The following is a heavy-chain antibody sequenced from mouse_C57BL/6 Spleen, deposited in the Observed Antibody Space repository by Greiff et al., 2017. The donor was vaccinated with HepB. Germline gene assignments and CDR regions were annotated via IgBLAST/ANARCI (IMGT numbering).Heavy chain of an antibody. V-gene: IGHV5-4*03. Sequence: EVKVVESGGGLVKPGGSLKLSCAASGFTFSSYAMSWVRQTPEKRLEWVATISDGGSYTYYPDNVKGRFTISRDNAKNNLYLQVSHLKSEDTAMYYCASPSTGTSYAMDYWGQGTSVTVSS. CDR3: ASPSTGTSYAMDY. D-gene: IGHD4-1*02. CDR2: ISDGGSYT. CDR1: GFTFSSYA. J-gene: IGHJ4*01.